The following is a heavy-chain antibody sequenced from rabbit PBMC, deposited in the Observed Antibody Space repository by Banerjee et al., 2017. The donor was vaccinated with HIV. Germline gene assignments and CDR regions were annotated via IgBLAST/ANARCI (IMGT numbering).Heavy chain of an antibody. V-gene: IGHV1S7*01. D-gene: IGHD2-1*01. J-gene: IGHJ4*01. Sequence: RQAPGKGLEWIGYIDPVFGSPYYANWVNGRFTISSHNAQNTVSLQMNSLTGADTATYFCAREGNYDDYGDYYFNLRGQGTLVTVS. CDR3: AREGNYDDYGDYYFNL. CDR2: IDPVFGSP.